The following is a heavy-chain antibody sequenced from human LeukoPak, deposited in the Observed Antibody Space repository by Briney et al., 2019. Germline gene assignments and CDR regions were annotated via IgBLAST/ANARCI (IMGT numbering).Heavy chain of an antibody. J-gene: IGHJ4*02. V-gene: IGHV5-51*01. CDR2: IYPGDSDT. D-gene: IGHD6-6*01. CDR1: GYSFTNYW. CDR3: ARPLEYSSSLWFDY. Sequence: GESLKISCKDSGYSFTNYWIGWVRQMPGKSLEWMGIIYPGDSDTRYSPSFQGQVTISADKSISTAYLQWSSLKASDTAMYYCARPLEYSSSLWFDYWGQGTLVTVSS.